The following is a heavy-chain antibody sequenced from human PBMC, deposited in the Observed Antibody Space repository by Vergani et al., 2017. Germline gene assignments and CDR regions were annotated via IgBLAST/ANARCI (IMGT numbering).Heavy chain of an antibody. J-gene: IGHJ6*03. Sequence: EVQLVQSGAEVKKPGESLKISCKGSGYSFTSYWIGWVRQMPGKGLEWMGIIYPGDSDTRYSPSFQGQVTISADKSISTAYLQWSSLKASDTAMYYCARSVPFDDLWSGSAYYYMDVWGKGTTVTVSS. CDR1: GYSFTSYW. CDR3: ARSVPFDDLWSGSAYYYMDV. V-gene: IGHV5-51*01. D-gene: IGHD3-3*01. CDR2: IYPGDSDT.